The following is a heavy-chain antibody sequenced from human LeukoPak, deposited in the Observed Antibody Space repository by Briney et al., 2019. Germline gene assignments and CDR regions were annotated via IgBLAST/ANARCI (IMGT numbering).Heavy chain of an antibody. CDR3: AKSPYLYSGSSVTPYYFDY. CDR1: GFTFDDYA. D-gene: IGHD1-26*01. J-gene: IGHJ4*02. V-gene: IGHV3-9*01. Sequence: GGSLRLSCAASGFTFDDYAMHWVRQAPGKGLEWVSGISWNSGSIGYADSVKGRFTISRDNAKNSLYLQMNSLRAEDTALYYCAKSPYLYSGSSVTPYYFDYWGQGTLVTVSS. CDR2: ISWNSGSI.